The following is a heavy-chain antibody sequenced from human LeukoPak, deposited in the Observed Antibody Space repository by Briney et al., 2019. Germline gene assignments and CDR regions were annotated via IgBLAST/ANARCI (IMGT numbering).Heavy chain of an antibody. CDR1: GFTFSSYG. D-gene: IGHD3-22*01. V-gene: IGHV3-33*06. Sequence: GGSLRLSCAASGFTFSSYGMHWVRQAPGKGLEWVAVIWYDGSNKYYADSVKGRFTISRDNSKNTLYLQMNSLRAEDTAVYYCAKDRNYYDRSGYYLIDYWGQGTLVTVSS. J-gene: IGHJ4*02. CDR3: AKDRNYYDRSGYYLIDY. CDR2: IWYDGSNK.